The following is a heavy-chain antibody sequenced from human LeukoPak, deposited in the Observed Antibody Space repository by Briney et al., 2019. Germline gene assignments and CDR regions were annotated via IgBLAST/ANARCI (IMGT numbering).Heavy chain of an antibody. CDR2: IIPIFGTA. CDR3: ARPSAGSGSYAFDI. V-gene: IGHV1-69*01. Sequence: VASVKVSCKASGGIFSSYAISWVRQAPGQGLEWMGGIIPIFGTANYAHKFQGRVTITANESTSTAYMELSSLRSEDTAVYYCARPSAGSGSYAFDIWGQGTMVTVSS. J-gene: IGHJ3*02. D-gene: IGHD3-10*01. CDR1: GGIFSSYA.